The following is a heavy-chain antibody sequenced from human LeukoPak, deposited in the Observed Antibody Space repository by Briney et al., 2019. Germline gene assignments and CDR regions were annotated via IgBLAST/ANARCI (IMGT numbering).Heavy chain of an antibody. CDR2: IYSGGST. CDR3: ARDQRVGATRYFQH. J-gene: IGHJ1*01. V-gene: IGHV3-53*01. Sequence: PGGSLRRSCAASGFTVSSNYMSWVRQAPGKGLEWVSVIYSGGSTYYADSVKGRFTISRDNSKNTLYLQMNSLRAEDTAVYYCARDQRVGATRYFQHWGQGTLVTVSS. CDR1: GFTVSSNY. D-gene: IGHD1-26*01.